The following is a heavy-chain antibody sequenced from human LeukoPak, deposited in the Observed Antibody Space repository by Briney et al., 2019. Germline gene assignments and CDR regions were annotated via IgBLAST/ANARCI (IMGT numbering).Heavy chain of an antibody. CDR1: GYTFTTYY. D-gene: IGHD3-10*01. CDR3: ARGSYYHGSGSYHFDY. CDR2: NNPSGGSA. V-gene: IGHV1-46*01. Sequence: GASVKVSCKASGYTFTTYYIHWGGQAPGQGLEWRAINNPSGGSASYAQKFQGRLTMTRDTSTSTVYMDLSSLRSEDTAVYYCARGSYYHGSGSYHFDYWGQGTLVTVSS. J-gene: IGHJ4*02.